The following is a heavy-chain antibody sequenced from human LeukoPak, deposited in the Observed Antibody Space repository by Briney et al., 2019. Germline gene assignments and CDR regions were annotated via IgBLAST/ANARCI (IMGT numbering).Heavy chain of an antibody. J-gene: IGHJ4*02. CDR2: IYYSGST. V-gene: IGHV4-39*07. CDR1: GGSISSSSHY. CDR3: AGARYYDFWSGYSTDY. D-gene: IGHD3-3*01. Sequence: PSETLSLTCTVSGGSISSSSHYWGWIRQPPGKGLEWIGSIYYSGSTYYNPSLKSRVTISVDTSKNQFSLKLSSVTAADTAVYYCAGARYYDFWSGYSTDYWGQGTLVTVSS.